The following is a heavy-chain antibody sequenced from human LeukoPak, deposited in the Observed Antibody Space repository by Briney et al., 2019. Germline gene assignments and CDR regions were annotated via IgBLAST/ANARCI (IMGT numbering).Heavy chain of an antibody. CDR2: XXXSGGST. V-gene: IGHV3-23*01. CDR1: GFTFSSYA. D-gene: IGHD6-19*01. CDR3: AKDRASEYSSGWPFDY. J-gene: IGHJ4*02. Sequence: PGGSLRLSCAASGFTFSSYAMSWVRQAPGKGLXXXXXXXXSGGSTYYADFVKGRFTISRDNSKNTLYLQMNSLRAEDTAVYYCAKDRASEYSSGWPFDYWGQGTLVTVSS.